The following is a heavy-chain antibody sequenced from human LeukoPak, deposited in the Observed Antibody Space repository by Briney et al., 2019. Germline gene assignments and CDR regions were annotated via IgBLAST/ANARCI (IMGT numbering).Heavy chain of an antibody. Sequence: GGSLRPSCAASGFTFSIYGMNWVRQAPGKGLEWVSGITPSGHTYYAASVQGRFTIHRDNSKNTLYLQMNRLGAEDTAIYYCGQDWAWGAFGHWGQGTLVTVSS. CDR3: GQDWAWGAFGH. CDR1: GFTFSIYG. D-gene: IGHD4/OR15-4a*01. CDR2: ITPSGHT. V-gene: IGHV3-23*01. J-gene: IGHJ4*02.